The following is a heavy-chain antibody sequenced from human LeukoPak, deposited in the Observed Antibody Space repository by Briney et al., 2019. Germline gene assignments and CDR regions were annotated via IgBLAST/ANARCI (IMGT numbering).Heavy chain of an antibody. Sequence: GGSLRLSCAASGFTFSSYAMHWVRQAPGKGLEWVAVISYDGSNKYYADSVKGRSTISRDNSKNTLYLQMNSLRAEDTAVYYCARGDYRSEDSSGSLFDYWGQGTLVTVSS. CDR2: ISYDGSNK. CDR3: ARGDYRSEDSSGSLFDY. CDR1: GFTFSSYA. J-gene: IGHJ4*02. D-gene: IGHD6-19*01. V-gene: IGHV3-30*01.